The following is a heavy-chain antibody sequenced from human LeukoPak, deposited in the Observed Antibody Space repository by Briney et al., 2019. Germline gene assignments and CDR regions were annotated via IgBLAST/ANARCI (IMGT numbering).Heavy chain of an antibody. D-gene: IGHD4-17*01. V-gene: IGHV4-39*07. Sequence: SETLSLTCTVSGGSISSSSYYWGWIRQPPGKGLEWIGSIYYSGSTYYNPSLKSRVTISVDTSKNQFSLKLNSVTAADTAVYYCARGTTVTTPGVVLYYQYYMDVWGKGTTVTVSS. CDR3: ARGTTVTTPGVVLYYQYYMDV. J-gene: IGHJ6*03. CDR2: IYYSGST. CDR1: GGSISSSSYY.